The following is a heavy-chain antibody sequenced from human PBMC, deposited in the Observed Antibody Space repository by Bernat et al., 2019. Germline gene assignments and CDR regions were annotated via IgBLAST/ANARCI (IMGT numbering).Heavy chain of an antibody. CDR3: ARDIRRGTTVTPYDC. D-gene: IGHD4-17*01. V-gene: IGHV3-33*01. J-gene: IGHJ4*02. CDR2: VWYDGSNK. Sequence: QVQLVESGGGVVQPGRSLRLSCAASGFTFSSYGMHWVRQAPGKGLEGVAVVWYDGSNKYYADSVKGRFTISRDNSKNTLYLQMNSLRAEDTAVYYCARDIRRGTTVTPYDCWGQGTLVTVSS. CDR1: GFTFSSYG.